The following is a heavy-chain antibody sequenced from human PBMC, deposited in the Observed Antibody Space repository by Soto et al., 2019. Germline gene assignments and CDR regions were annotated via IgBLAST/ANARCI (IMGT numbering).Heavy chain of an antibody. CDR1: GFTFSSYS. CDR3: ARLMRAREYSGYDPGRY. J-gene: IGHJ4*02. CDR2: ISSSSSYI. D-gene: IGHD5-12*01. Sequence: GGSLRLSCAASGFTFSSYSMNWVRQAPGKGLEWVSSISSSSSYIYYADSVKGRFTISRDNAKNSLYLQMNSLRAEDTAVYYCARLMRAREYSGYDPGRYWGQGTLVTVSS. V-gene: IGHV3-21*01.